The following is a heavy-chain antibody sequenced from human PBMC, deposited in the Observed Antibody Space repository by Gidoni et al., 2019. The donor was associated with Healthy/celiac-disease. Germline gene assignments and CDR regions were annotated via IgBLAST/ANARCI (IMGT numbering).Heavy chain of an antibody. Sequence: QLQLQESGPGLVKPSETLSLTCTVSGGSISSSSYYWGWIRQPPWKGLEWIGIIYYSGSTYYNPSLKSRVTISVDTSKNQFSLKLSSVTAADTAVYYCARQNHYDSSGYYSYYFDYWGQGTLVTVSS. V-gene: IGHV4-39*01. J-gene: IGHJ4*02. CDR3: ARQNHYDSSGYYSYYFDY. D-gene: IGHD3-22*01. CDR2: IYYSGST. CDR1: GGSISSSSYY.